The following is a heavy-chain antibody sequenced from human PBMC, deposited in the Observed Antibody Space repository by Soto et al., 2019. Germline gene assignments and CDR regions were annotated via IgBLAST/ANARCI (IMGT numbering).Heavy chain of an antibody. V-gene: IGHV3-30-3*01. D-gene: IGHD3-3*01. CDR2: ISYDGSNE. CDR3: ARNSRFLEWLLTPYYYCGMAV. J-gene: IGHJ6*02. Sequence: QVQLVESGGGVVQPGRSLRLSCAASGFTFSTYAIHWVRQAPGKGLQWVAVISYDGSNEYYADSVKGRFTISRDNSKNTLYLQMNSLGAEDTAVYYCARNSRFLEWLLTPYYYCGMAVWGQGSTVTVSS. CDR1: GFTFSTYA.